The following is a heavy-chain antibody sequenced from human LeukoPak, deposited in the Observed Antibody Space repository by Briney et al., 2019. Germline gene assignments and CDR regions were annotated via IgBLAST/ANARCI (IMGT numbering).Heavy chain of an antibody. CDR3: ARDAQWELRALDV. D-gene: IGHD4-23*01. CDR2: IIPIFDRP. J-gene: IGHJ3*01. Sequence: SVKVSCKTIGGRFKSYGFSWVRQAPGQGLEWMGGIIPIFDRPNYAQKFEGRVTITADKSTNTTYMEISSLTSDDTAVYYCARDAQWELRALDVWGRGTMVIVSS. V-gene: IGHV1-69*06. CDR1: GGRFKSYG.